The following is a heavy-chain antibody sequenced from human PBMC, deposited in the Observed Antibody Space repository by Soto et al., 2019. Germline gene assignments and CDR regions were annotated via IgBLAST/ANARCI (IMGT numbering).Heavy chain of an antibody. D-gene: IGHD5-18*01. Sequence: EVQLLESGGGLVQPGGSLRLSCAASEFTFSSYAMSWVRQAPGKGLEWVSAISGSGGSTYYADSVKGRFTISRDNSKNTLYLQMNSLRAEDTAVYYCAKAPDSDTAMVSGRSDPWGQGTLVTVSS. V-gene: IGHV3-23*01. CDR1: EFTFSSYA. CDR3: AKAPDSDTAMVSGRSDP. J-gene: IGHJ5*02. CDR2: ISGSGGST.